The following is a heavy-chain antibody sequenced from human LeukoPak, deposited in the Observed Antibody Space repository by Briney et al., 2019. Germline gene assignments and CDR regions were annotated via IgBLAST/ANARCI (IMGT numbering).Heavy chain of an antibody. D-gene: IGHD6-19*01. Sequence: SQTLSLTCAISGDSVSSNSAAWHWIRQSPSRGLEWLGRTYYRSKWYNDYAVSVKSRITINPDTSKNQFSLQLNSVTPEDTAVYYCAREAGSRNKSPNYFDYWGQGTLVTVSS. J-gene: IGHJ4*02. CDR3: AREAGSRNKSPNYFDY. CDR2: TYYRSKWYN. V-gene: IGHV6-1*01. CDR1: GDSVSSNSAA.